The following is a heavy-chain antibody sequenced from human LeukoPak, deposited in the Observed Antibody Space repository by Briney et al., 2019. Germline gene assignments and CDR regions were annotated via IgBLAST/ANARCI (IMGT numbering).Heavy chain of an antibody. J-gene: IGHJ5*02. CDR2: INHSGST. V-gene: IGHV4-34*01. CDR3: ARGLSGRIFGVVIIYNWFDP. D-gene: IGHD3-3*02. CDR1: GGSFSGYY. Sequence: SETLSLTCAVYGGSFSGYYWSWIRQPPGKGLEWIGEINHSGSTNYNPSLKRRVTISVDTSKNQFSLKLSSVTAADTAVYYCARGLSGRIFGVVIIYNWFDPWGQGTLVTVSS.